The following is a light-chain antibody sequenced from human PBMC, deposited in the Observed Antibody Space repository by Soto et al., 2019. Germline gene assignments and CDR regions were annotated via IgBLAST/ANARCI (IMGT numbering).Light chain of an antibody. CDR3: QQYTNTSTPWM. Sequence: DIQVTQSPPTLSASVGDRVTITCRASQTISTWMDWYRQKPGKAPTLRVYDDCTLHSGVALRFSCSGSGTEFNLIISGMQPDDYATYFCQQYTNTSTPWMFGQGAKVDIK. CDR1: QTISTW. J-gene: IGKJ1*01. CDR2: DDC. V-gene: IGKV1-5*01.